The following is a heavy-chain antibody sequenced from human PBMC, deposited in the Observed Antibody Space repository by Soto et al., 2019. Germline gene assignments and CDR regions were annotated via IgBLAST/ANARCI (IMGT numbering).Heavy chain of an antibody. CDR3: VRDGTKNLRDWFDP. D-gene: IGHD1-1*01. V-gene: IGHV4-4*07. CDR2: IYATGTT. Sequence: AEALSVTCTFSVASISVFYWGWIRKSAGKGLEWIGRIYATGTTDYNPSLKSRVMMSVDTSKKQFSLKLRSVTAADTAVYYCVRDGTKNLRDWFDPWGQGISVTVSS. CDR1: VASISVFY. J-gene: IGHJ5*02.